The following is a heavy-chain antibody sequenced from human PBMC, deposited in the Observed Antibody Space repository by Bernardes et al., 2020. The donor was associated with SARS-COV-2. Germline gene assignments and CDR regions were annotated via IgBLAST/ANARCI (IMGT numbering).Heavy chain of an antibody. Sequence: SETLSLTCTVSGGSISSSSYYWGWIRQPPGKGLEWIGSIYYSGSTYYNPSLKSRVTISVDTSKNQFSLKLSSVTAADTAVYYCVTVASHPKNSAFDIWGQGTMVTVSS. V-gene: IGHV4-39*07. CDR3: VTVASHPKNSAFDI. CDR1: GGSISSSSYY. J-gene: IGHJ3*02. CDR2: IYYSGST.